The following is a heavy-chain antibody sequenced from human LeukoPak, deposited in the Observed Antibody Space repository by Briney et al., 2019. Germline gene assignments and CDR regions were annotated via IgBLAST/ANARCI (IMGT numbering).Heavy chain of an antibody. D-gene: IGHD1-1*01. Sequence: ASVKVSCKTSGYTFASYGISWVRQAPGQGLEWMGWISGYNGNTKYAQKFQGRVTMTRDMSTATVYMELSSLGSEDTAVYFCARDSGGNSNWNYYSYYMDVWGKGTTVIVSS. CDR2: ISGYNGNT. J-gene: IGHJ6*03. CDR1: GYTFASYG. CDR3: ARDSGGNSNWNYYSYYMDV. V-gene: IGHV1-18*01.